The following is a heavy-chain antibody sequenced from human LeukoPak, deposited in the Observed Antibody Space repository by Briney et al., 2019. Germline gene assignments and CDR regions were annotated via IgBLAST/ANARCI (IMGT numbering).Heavy chain of an antibody. CDR3: ARGMADYYYYGMDV. CDR1: GYTFTGYY. D-gene: IGHD5-24*01. V-gene: IGHV1-18*04. Sequence: ASVKVSCKASGYTFTGYYMHWVRQAPGQGLEWMGWISAYNGNTNYAQKLQGRVTMTTDTSTSTAYMELRSLRSDDTAVYYCARGMADYYYYGMDVWGQGTTVTVSS. J-gene: IGHJ6*02. CDR2: ISAYNGNT.